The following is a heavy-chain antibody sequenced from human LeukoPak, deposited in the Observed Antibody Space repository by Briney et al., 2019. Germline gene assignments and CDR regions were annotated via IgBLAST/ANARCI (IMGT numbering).Heavy chain of an antibody. D-gene: IGHD6-6*01. V-gene: IGHV3-23*01. CDR1: GFTFSDYV. CDR2: ISDSGGRT. Sequence: GGSLRLSCAASGFTFSDYVMGWVRQAPGKGLEWVSGISDSGGRTYYADSVKGRFTISRDNSKNTLYLQMNSLRAEDTAVYYCAKDNPREYLWGQGTLVTVSS. CDR3: AKDNPREYL. J-gene: IGHJ4*02.